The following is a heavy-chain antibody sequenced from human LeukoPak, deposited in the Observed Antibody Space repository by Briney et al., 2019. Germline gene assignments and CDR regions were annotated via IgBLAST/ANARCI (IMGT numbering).Heavy chain of an antibody. CDR2: IYTSGST. CDR1: GGSISSGDYY. V-gene: IGHV4-61*02. CDR3: ARDGYYDFWSGYPSEYFQH. J-gene: IGHJ1*01. Sequence: SETLSLTCTVSGGSISSGDYYWSWIRQPPGKGLEWIGRIYTSGSTNYNPSLKSRVTISVDTSKNQFSLKLSSATAADTAVYYCARDGYYDFWSGYPSEYFQHWGQGTLVTVSS. D-gene: IGHD3-3*01.